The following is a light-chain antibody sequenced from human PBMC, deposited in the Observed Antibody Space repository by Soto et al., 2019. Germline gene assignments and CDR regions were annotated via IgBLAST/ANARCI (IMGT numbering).Light chain of an antibody. CDR3: QQYGGSPLT. Sequence: EIVLTQSPGTLSLSPGESASLSCRASQSVSSSYLVWYQQKPGQAPRLLIYGASIRATGIPDRFSGSGSGTDFTLTIRRLEPEDFAVYYCQQYGGSPLTFGGGTKVEIK. CDR1: QSVSSSY. J-gene: IGKJ4*01. CDR2: GAS. V-gene: IGKV3-20*01.